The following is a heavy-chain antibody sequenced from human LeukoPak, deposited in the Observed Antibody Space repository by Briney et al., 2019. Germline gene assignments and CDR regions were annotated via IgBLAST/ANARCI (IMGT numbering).Heavy chain of an antibody. J-gene: IGHJ5*02. Sequence: GGSLRLSCAASGFTFSSYEMNWVRQAPGKGLEWVSYISSSGSTIYYADSVKGRFTISRDNAKNSLYLQMSSLRAEDTAVYYCARVGGSISPDWFDPWGQGALVTVSS. CDR1: GFTFSSYE. CDR2: ISSSGSTI. V-gene: IGHV3-48*03. CDR3: ARVGGSISPDWFDP. D-gene: IGHD3-16*01.